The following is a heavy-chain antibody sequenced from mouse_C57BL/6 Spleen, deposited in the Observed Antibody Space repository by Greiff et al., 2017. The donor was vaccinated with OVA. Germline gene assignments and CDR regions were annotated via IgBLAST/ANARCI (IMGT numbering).Heavy chain of an antibody. CDR2: IYPGDGDT. J-gene: IGHJ1*03. CDR1: GYAFSSYW. CDR3: ARSLRLWGYFDV. V-gene: IGHV1-80*01. D-gene: IGHD1-1*02. Sequence: VMLVESGAELVKPGASVKISCKASGYAFSSYWMNWVKQRPGKGLEWIGQIYPGDGDTNYNGKFKGKATLTADKSSSTAYMQLSSLTSEDSAVYFCARSLRLWGYFDVWGTGTTVTVSS.